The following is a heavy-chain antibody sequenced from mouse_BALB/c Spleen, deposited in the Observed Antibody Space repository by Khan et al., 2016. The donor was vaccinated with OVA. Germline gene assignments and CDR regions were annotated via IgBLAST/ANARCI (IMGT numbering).Heavy chain of an antibody. CDR1: GFTFTNYG. V-gene: IGHV9-3-1*01. CDR3: AREACYGAMDY. CDR2: IFTYTGQT. J-gene: IGHJ4*01. D-gene: IGHD2-10*01. Sequence: QIQLVQSGPELKKPGETVKISCKASGFTFTNYGVSWVKQAPGKDLEWMGWIFTYTGQTTYADDFEGRFAISLETSASTAFLQINNLKNEDTATYVCAREACYGAMDYWGQGTSVTVSS.